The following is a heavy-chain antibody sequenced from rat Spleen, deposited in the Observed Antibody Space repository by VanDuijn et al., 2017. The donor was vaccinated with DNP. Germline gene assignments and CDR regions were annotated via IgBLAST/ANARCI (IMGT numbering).Heavy chain of an antibody. CDR2: ISTGGST. D-gene: IGHD4-3*01. J-gene: IGHJ2*01. V-gene: IGHV2-19*01. CDR3: TRDRGHGWSLYFDF. Sequence: QVQLKESGPGMVQPSQTLSLTCTVSGFSLTDYNVHWVRQPPGKVLEWIAAISTGGSTYYNSALKSRLSISRDTSRSQVFLEMSSLQTEDTAIYFCTRDRGHGWSLYFDFWGQGVMVTVSS. CDR1: GFSLTDYN.